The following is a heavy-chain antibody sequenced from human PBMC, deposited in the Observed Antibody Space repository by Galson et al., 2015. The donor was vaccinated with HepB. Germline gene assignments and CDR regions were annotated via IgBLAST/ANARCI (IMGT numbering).Heavy chain of an antibody. D-gene: IGHD1-14*01. Sequence: SLRLSCAVSGFTFDDYAMHWVRQAPGKGLEWVSGINWNSATIKYADSVKGRFTISRDNAKNSLYLQMNNLRAEDTALYHCVKDLNRAMGYYYMDVWGKGTTVTVSS. CDR3: VKDLNRAMGYYYMDV. CDR2: INWNSATI. V-gene: IGHV3-9*01. J-gene: IGHJ6*03. CDR1: GFTFDDYA.